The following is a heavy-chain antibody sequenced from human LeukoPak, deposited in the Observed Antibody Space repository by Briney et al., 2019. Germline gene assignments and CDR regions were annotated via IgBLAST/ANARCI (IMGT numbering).Heavy chain of an antibody. D-gene: IGHD3-22*01. Sequence: PGGSLRLSCAASGFTFSSYAMHWVRQAPGKGLEGGAVISYDGSNKYYADSVKGRFTISRDNSKNTLYLQMNSLRAEDTAVYYCARGAGGLKHDSSGYPLYYFDYWGQGTLVTVSS. V-gene: IGHV3-30-3*01. CDR1: GFTFSSYA. CDR3: ARGAGGLKHDSSGYPLYYFDY. J-gene: IGHJ4*02. CDR2: ISYDGSNK.